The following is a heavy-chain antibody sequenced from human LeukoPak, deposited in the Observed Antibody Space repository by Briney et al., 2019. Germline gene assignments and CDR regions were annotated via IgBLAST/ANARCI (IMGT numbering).Heavy chain of an antibody. CDR1: GFTLSSYW. Sequence: PGGSLRLSCAASGFTLSSYWMHWVRQAPGKGLMWVSRVNSDSDGSSTSYADSVKGRFTISRDNTKNTLYLQMNSLRAEDAAVYYCATRDWLDYWGQGTLVTVSS. D-gene: IGHD3/OR15-3a*01. V-gene: IGHV3-74*01. CDR2: VNSDSDGSST. CDR3: ATRDWLDY. J-gene: IGHJ4*02.